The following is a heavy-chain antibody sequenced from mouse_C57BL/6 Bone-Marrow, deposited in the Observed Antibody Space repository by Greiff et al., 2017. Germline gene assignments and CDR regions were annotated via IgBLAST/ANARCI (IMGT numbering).Heavy chain of an antibody. D-gene: IGHD4-1*01. J-gene: IGHJ3*01. CDR1: AVDFSRYW. V-gene: IGHV4-1*01. CDR3: ARETGTRFAY. CDR2: INPDISTI. Sequence: PASAVDFSRYWMSWVRRAPGKGLEWIGEINPDISTINYAPSLKDKFIISRDNAKNTLYLQMSKVRSEDTALYYCARETGTRFAYWGQGTLVTVSA.